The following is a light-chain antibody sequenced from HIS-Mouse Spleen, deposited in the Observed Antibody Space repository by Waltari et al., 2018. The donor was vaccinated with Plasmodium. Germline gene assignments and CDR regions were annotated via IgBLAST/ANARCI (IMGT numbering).Light chain of an antibody. Sequence: EIVMTQSPATLSVSPGERATLSCRASQSVSSNLAWYQQKPGQAPRLLIYSASTRATGIPARFSGSWSGTEFTLTISSLQSEDFAVYYCQQYNNWSFTFGPGTKVDIK. V-gene: IGKV3-15*01. CDR2: SAS. J-gene: IGKJ3*01. CDR1: QSVSSN. CDR3: QQYNNWSFT.